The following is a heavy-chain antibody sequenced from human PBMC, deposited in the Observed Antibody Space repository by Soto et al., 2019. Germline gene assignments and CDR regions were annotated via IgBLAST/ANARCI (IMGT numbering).Heavy chain of an antibody. CDR1: VYTFTNYF. J-gene: IGHJ5*02. CDR2: INPNSRGT. V-gene: IGHV1-2*02. CDR3: ARVTLKAGNWFDP. Sequence: SVKVSCKSSVYTFTNYFIHMVRQAPGQGFEWMGWINPNSRGTNYAQKFQGRVTMTRDTSNSTDYMEMRGLTSDDTAVYYCARVTLKAGNWFDPWGQGTLVTASS.